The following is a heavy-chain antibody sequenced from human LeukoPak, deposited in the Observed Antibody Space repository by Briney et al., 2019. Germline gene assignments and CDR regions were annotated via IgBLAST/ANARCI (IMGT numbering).Heavy chain of an antibody. CDR1: GGSISSYY. CDR3: ARAASGPLFDY. Sequence: SETPSLTCTVSGGSISSYYWSWIRQPPGKGLEWIGYIYYSGSTNYNPSLKSRVTISVDTSKNQFSLKLSSVTAADTAVYYCARAASGPLFDYWGQGTLVTVSS. J-gene: IGHJ4*02. D-gene: IGHD2-15*01. V-gene: IGHV4-59*01. CDR2: IYYSGST.